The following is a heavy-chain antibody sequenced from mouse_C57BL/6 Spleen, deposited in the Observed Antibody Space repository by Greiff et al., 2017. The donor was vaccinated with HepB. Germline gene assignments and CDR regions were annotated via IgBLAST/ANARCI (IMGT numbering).Heavy chain of an antibody. J-gene: IGHJ2*01. CDR3: SRVSYYYGSSLDY. CDR2: IYPGSGST. CDR1: GYTFTSYW. Sequence: QVQLQQPGAELVKPGASVKMSCKASGYTFTSYWITWVKQRTGQGLEWIGDIYPGSGSTNYNEKFKSKATLTVGTSSDTAYMSLSSLTSEDSAVYYFSRVSYYYGSSLDYWGQGTTLTVSS. D-gene: IGHD1-1*01. V-gene: IGHV1-55*01.